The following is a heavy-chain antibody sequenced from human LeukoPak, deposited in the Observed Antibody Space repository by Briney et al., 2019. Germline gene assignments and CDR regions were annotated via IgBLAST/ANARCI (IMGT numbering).Heavy chain of an antibody. D-gene: IGHD1-1*01. Sequence: PSETLSLTCAVSGGSISSINWWGWVRQPPGKGLEWIGEIYHSGSPNYNPSLKSRVTISVDKSRNHFSLNLSSVTAADTAVYYCARVNINNWHSCDYWGQGTLVTVSS. CDR3: ARVNINNWHSCDY. J-gene: IGHJ4*02. CDR2: IYHSGSP. V-gene: IGHV4-4*02. CDR1: GGSISSINW.